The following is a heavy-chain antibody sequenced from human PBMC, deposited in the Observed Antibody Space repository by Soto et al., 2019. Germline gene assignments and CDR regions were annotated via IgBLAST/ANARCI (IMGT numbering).Heavy chain of an antibody. D-gene: IGHD2-2*03. CDR3: AKVGIGMFSHKHHFDH. J-gene: IGHJ4*02. V-gene: IGHV3-23*01. Sequence: GSLRLSCTASGFTFSSFGMAWVRQAPGKGLEWVSAISGSGDSSYYADSVKDRFTISRDNPTNTLYLQMNNLRAEDTAVYYCAKVGIGMFSHKHHFDHWGQGTQVTVSS. CDR2: ISGSGDSS. CDR1: GFTFSSFG.